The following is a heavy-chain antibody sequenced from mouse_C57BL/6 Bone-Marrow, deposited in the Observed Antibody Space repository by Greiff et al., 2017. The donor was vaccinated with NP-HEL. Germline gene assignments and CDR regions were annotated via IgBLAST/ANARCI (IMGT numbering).Heavy chain of an antibody. V-gene: IGHV14-4*01. D-gene: IGHD1-1*02. CDR1: GFNIKDDY. J-gene: IGHJ3*01. CDR3: TTNGVAWFAY. Sequence: EVKLQESGAELVRPGASVKLSCTASGFNIKDDYMHWVKQRPEQGLEWIGWIDPENGDTEYASKFQGKATITADTSSNTAYLQLSSLTSEDTAVYYCTTNGVAWFAYWGQGTLVTVSA. CDR2: IDPENGDT.